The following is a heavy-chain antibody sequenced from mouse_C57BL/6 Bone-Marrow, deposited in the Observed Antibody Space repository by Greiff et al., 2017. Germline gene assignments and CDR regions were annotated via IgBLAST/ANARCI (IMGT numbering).Heavy chain of an antibody. CDR1: GYTFTSYG. J-gene: IGHJ3*01. CDR2: IYPRSGNT. V-gene: IGHV1-81*01. CDR3: ARAHIYYGISWFAY. D-gene: IGHD2-1*01. Sequence: VQLVESGAELARPGASVKLSCKASGYTFTSYGISWVKQRTGQGLEWIGEIYPRSGNTYYNEKFKGKATLTADKSSSTAYMELRSLTSEDSAVYVCARAHIYYGISWFAYWGRGTGVTVSA.